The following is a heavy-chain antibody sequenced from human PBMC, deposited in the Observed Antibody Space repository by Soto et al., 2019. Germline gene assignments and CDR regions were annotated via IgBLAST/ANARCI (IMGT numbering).Heavy chain of an antibody. CDR1: GFTFSRHW. CDR2: IKPDGSEK. J-gene: IGHJ4*02. D-gene: IGHD3-16*01. V-gene: IGHV3-7*01. Sequence: EVQVVESGGGLVQPGGSLRLSCGASGFTFSRHWMNWVRQAPGKGLEWVANIKPDGSEKYYVDSVEGRFTISRDNAQNSLFLQMNSLRVEDTAVYYCVRGGDYVWGSYADCWGQGTLVTVSS. CDR3: VRGGDYVWGSYADC.